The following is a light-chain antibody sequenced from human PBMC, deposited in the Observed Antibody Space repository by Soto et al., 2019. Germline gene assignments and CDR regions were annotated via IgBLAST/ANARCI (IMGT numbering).Light chain of an antibody. Sequence: QYVLTQPPSASGTPGQRVTISCSGSSSNIGGNSGSWYKQLPGTAPKLLIYDDNKRPSGIPDRFSGSKSGTSATLGITGFQTGDEADYYCGSWDRSLSAYVFGTGTKVTVL. CDR3: GSWDRSLSAYV. CDR1: SSNIGGNS. V-gene: IGLV1-51*01. CDR2: DDN. J-gene: IGLJ1*01.